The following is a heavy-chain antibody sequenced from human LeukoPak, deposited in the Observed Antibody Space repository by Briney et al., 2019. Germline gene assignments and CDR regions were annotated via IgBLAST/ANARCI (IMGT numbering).Heavy chain of an antibody. CDR1: GYSFTSYW. Sequence: GESLKISCKGSGYSFTSYWIGWVRQMPGKGLEWMGIIYPGDSDTRYSPSFRGQVTISADKSISTAYLQWSSLKASDTAMYYCARQGSTSLYYYYYMDVWGKGTTVTVSS. CDR2: IYPGDSDT. J-gene: IGHJ6*03. CDR3: ARQGSTSLYYYYYMDV. D-gene: IGHD2-2*01. V-gene: IGHV5-51*01.